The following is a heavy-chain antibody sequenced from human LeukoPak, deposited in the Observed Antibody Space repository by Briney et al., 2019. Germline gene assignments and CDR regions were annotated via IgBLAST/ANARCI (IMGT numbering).Heavy chain of an antibody. Sequence: GGSLRLPCATSGFTFSHYGMHWVRQAPGKGLEWVAVIWSDGTNRYYGDPVKGRFTISRDNFQRTVYLQMNSLRAEDTAVYYCAKDAQRGFDYINSLDQWGQGTLCTVSS. D-gene: IGHD4-11*01. J-gene: IGHJ1*01. CDR1: GFTFSHYG. CDR3: AKDAQRGFDYINSLDQ. CDR2: IWSDGTNR. V-gene: IGHV3-33*06.